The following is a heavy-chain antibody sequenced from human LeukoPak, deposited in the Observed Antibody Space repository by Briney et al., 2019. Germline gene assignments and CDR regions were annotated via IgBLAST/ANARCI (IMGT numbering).Heavy chain of an antibody. CDR2: IYYGGST. V-gene: IGHV4-39*01. CDR3: ARQFPNATEDFDI. D-gene: IGHD2-15*01. Sequence: PSETLSLTCTVSGGSFSSSNFYWGWIRQPPGKGLEWIGSIYYGGSTYYNPSLKSRVTISVVTSKNQFSLKLSSVTAADTAVYYWARQFPNATEDFDIWGQGTMVTVSS. CDR1: GGSFSSSNFY. J-gene: IGHJ3*02.